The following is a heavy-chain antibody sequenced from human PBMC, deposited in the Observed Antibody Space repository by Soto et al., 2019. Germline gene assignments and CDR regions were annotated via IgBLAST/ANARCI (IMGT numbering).Heavy chain of an antibody. V-gene: IGHV3-23*01. CDR3: AKGSTYYDILTGQAHFDY. CDR1: GFTFSSYA. D-gene: IGHD3-9*01. Sequence: GGSLRLSCAASGFTFSSYAMSWVRQAPGKGLEWVSAISGSGGSTYYADSVKGRFTISRDNSKNTLYLQMNSLRAEDTAVYYCAKGSTYYDILTGQAHFDYWGQGTLVTVSS. J-gene: IGHJ4*02. CDR2: ISGSGGST.